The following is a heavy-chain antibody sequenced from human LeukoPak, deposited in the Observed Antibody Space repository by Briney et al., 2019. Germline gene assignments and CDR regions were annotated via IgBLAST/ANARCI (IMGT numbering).Heavy chain of an antibody. J-gene: IGHJ4*02. CDR3: ARDSLYYYDSSGKSESGYIDY. CDR1: GGSISSSSYY. Sequence: PSETLSLTCTVSGGSISSSSYYWGWIRQPPGKGLEWIGSIYYSGSTYYNPSLKSRVTISVDTSKNQFSLKLSSVTAADTAVYYCARDSLYYYDSSGKSESGYIDYWGQGTLVTVSS. CDR2: IYYSGST. D-gene: IGHD3-22*01. V-gene: IGHV4-39*07.